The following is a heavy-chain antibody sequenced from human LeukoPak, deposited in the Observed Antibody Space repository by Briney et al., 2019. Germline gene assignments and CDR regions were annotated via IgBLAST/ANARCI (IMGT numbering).Heavy chain of an antibody. V-gene: IGHV3-33*01. Sequence: GRSLRLSCAASGFTFSSYGMHWVRQAPGKGLEWVAVIWYDGSNKYYADTVKGRFTISRDNSKNTLYLQMNSLRAEDTAVYYYARDLESFDIWGRGTMVTLSS. CDR2: IWYDGSNK. CDR1: GFTFSSYG. J-gene: IGHJ3*02. CDR3: ARDLESFDI.